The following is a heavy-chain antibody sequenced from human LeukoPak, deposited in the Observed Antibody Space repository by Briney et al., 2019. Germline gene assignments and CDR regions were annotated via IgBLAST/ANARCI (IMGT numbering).Heavy chain of an antibody. J-gene: IGHJ5*02. CDR3: ARQSFCSSTSCSSTGGNWFDP. Sequence: GESLKISCKGSGYRFTSYWIGWVRQMPGKGLEWMGIIYPGDSDTRYSPSFQGQVTISTDKSISTAYLQWSSLKASDTAMYYCARQSFCSSTSCSSTGGNWFDPWGQGTLVTVSS. V-gene: IGHV5-51*01. CDR1: GYRFTSYW. D-gene: IGHD2-2*01. CDR2: IYPGDSDT.